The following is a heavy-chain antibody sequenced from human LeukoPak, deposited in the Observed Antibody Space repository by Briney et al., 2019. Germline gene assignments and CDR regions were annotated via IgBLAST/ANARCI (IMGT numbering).Heavy chain of an antibody. J-gene: IGHJ4*02. Sequence: GGALRLSCAASGFNFIKAWMTWVRQAPGKGLEWVGRMKSKADGGTTEYAAPVKGRFTVSRDDSKNTLYLQMDSLKTEDTAVYYCASYASGSNTYWGQGTLVTVSS. V-gene: IGHV3-15*01. CDR1: GFNFIKAW. D-gene: IGHD6-19*01. CDR2: MKSKADGGTT. CDR3: ASYASGSNTY.